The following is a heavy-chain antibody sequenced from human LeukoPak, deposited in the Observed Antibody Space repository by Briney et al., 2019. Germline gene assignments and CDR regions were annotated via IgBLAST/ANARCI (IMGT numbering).Heavy chain of an antibody. V-gene: IGHV3-64*01. CDR2: ISSNGGST. D-gene: IGHD2-21*02. CDR1: GFTFSSYA. CDR3: ARDGTYCGGDCYTNWFDP. Sequence: SGGSLRLSCAASGFTFSSYAMHWVRQAPGKGLEYVSAISSNGGSTYCANSVKGRFTISRDNSKNTLYLQMGSLRAEDMAVYYCARDGTYCGGDCYTNWFDPWGQGTLVTVSS. J-gene: IGHJ5*02.